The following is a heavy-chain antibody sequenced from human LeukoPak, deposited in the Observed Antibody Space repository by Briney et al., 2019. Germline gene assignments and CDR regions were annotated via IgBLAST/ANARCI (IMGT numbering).Heavy chain of an antibody. J-gene: IGHJ3*02. CDR1: GGSISSYY. D-gene: IGHD3-22*01. V-gene: IGHV4-59*12. CDR3: AKSNGYGLIDI. CDR2: IFYSGGT. Sequence: SETLSLTCTVSGGSISSYYWGWIRQPPGKALEGIGNIFYSGGTYYSPSLKSRVTISLDTSRNQFSLKLHSVTAADTAVYYWAKSNGYGLIDIWGQGTMVTVSS.